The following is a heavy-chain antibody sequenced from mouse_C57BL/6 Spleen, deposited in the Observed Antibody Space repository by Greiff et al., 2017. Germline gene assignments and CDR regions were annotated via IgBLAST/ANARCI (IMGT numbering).Heavy chain of an antibody. CDR2: IYPGSGNT. Sequence: QVQLKESGPELVKPGASVKISCKASGYSFTSYYIHWVKQRPGQGLEWIGWIYPGSGNTKYNEKFKGKATLTADTSSSTAYMQLSSLTSEDSAVYYCARVWDYDYFDYWGQGTTLTVSS. D-gene: IGHD2-4*01. J-gene: IGHJ2*01. V-gene: IGHV1-66*01. CDR3: ARVWDYDYFDY. CDR1: GYSFTSYY.